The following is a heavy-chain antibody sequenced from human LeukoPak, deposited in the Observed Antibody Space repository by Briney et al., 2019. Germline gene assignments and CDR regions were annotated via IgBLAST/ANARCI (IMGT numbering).Heavy chain of an antibody. CDR1: GYTFTSSD. CDR2: MNPNSGNT. D-gene: IGHD4-17*01. J-gene: IGHJ5*02. Sequence: ASVKVSCKASGYTFTSSDINWVRQATGQGLEWMGWMNPNSGNTGYAQKFQGRVTMTRDTSISTAYMEVSSLRSDDTAVYYCARARYGDCRGNCFDPWGQGTLVTVSS. CDR3: ARARYGDCRGNCFDP. V-gene: IGHV1-8*01.